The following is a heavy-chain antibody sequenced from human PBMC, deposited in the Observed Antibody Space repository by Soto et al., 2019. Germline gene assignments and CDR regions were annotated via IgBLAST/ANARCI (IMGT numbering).Heavy chain of an antibody. CDR1: GGSISSYY. D-gene: IGHD3-10*01. Sequence: QVQLQESGPGLVKPSETLSLTCTVSGGSISSYYWSWIRQPPGKGLEWIGYIYYSGSTNYNPSLTRRVTISVDTSKNQFSLKLSSVTAADTAVYYCARLFYYGSENYFDYWGQGTLVTVSS. CDR3: ARLFYYGSENYFDY. J-gene: IGHJ4*02. CDR2: IYYSGST. V-gene: IGHV4-59*01.